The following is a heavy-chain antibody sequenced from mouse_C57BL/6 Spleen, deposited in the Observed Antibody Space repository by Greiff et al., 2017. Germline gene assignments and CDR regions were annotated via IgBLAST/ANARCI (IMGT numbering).Heavy chain of an antibody. CDR3: ASLTGDY. J-gene: IGHJ2*01. D-gene: IGHD4-1*01. CDR2: ISYDGSN. Sequence: EVQLQESGPGLVKPSPSLSLTCSVTGYSITSGYYWNWIRQFPGNKLEWMGYISYDGSNNYNPSLKNRISITRDTSKNQFFLKLNSVTTEDTATYYCASLTGDYWGQGTTLTVSS. CDR1: GYSITSGYY. V-gene: IGHV3-6*01.